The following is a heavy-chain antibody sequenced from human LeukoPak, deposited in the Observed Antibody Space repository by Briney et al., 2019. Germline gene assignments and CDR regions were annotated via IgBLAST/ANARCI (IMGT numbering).Heavy chain of an antibody. Sequence: SETLSLTCTVSGYSITSGYYWGWIRQPPGKGLEWIGSFYHSGSTYYNPSLNSRVTISEDTSKNQFSLNLTSVAAADTAVYYCVRGHNSGWSDFDYWGLGTLVTVSS. V-gene: IGHV4-38-2*02. D-gene: IGHD6-19*01. CDR1: GYSITSGYY. CDR3: VRGHNSGWSDFDY. J-gene: IGHJ4*02. CDR2: FYHSGST.